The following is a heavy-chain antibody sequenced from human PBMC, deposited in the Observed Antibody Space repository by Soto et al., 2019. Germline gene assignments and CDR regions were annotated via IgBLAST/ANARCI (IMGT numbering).Heavy chain of an antibody. Sequence: ETLKISCKGSGYSFTSYWISWVRQMPGKGLEWMGRIDPSDSYTNYSPSFQGHVTISADKSISTAYLQWSSLKASDTAMYYCAREKGYYDSSGYRNYGMDVWGQGTTVTXSS. CDR2: IDPSDSYT. D-gene: IGHD3-22*01. J-gene: IGHJ6*02. CDR1: GYSFTSYW. V-gene: IGHV5-10-1*01. CDR3: AREKGYYDSSGYRNYGMDV.